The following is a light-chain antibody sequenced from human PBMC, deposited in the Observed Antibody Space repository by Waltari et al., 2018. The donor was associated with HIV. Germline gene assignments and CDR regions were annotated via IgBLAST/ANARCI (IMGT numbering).Light chain of an antibody. Sequence: QSALTQPASVSGSPGQSITLSCTGASSDVGRYNYVSWYQHHPGKAPKLIIYDVSNRPSCVSTLFSGSKSGTTASLTISGLQAEDEADYYCSSYTSSRTVVFGGGTKLTVL. J-gene: IGLJ2*01. CDR1: SSDVGRYNY. V-gene: IGLV2-14*03. CDR2: DVS. CDR3: SSYTSSRTVV.